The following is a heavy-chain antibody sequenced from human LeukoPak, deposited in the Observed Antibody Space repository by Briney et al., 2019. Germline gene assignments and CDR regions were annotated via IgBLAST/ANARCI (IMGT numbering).Heavy chain of an antibody. D-gene: IGHD6-13*01. J-gene: IGHJ6*02. CDR1: GGTFSSYA. Sequence: ASVKVSCKASGGTFSSYAISWVRQAPGQGLEWMGGIIPIFGTANYAQKFQGRVTITADESTSTAYMELSSLRSEDTAVYYCARAGDSSSWYNVPAYYYGMDVWGQGTTVTVSS. CDR3: ARAGDSSSWYNVPAYYYGMDV. CDR2: IIPIFGTA. V-gene: IGHV1-69*13.